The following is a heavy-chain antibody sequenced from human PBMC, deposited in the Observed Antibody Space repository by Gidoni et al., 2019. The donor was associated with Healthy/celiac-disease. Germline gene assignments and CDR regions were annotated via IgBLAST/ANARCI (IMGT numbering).Heavy chain of an antibody. V-gene: IGHV3-30*01. J-gene: IGHJ4*02. CDR2: ISYDGSNK. Sequence: QVQLVESGGGVVQPGRSLRLSCAASGFTFSSYAMHWVRQAPGKGLEWVAVISYDGSNKYYADSVKGRFTISRDNSKNTLYLQMNSLRAEDTAVYYCARDTDSYGYFDFDYWGQGTLVTVSS. D-gene: IGHD5-18*01. CDR1: GFTFSSYA. CDR3: ARDTDSYGYFDFDY.